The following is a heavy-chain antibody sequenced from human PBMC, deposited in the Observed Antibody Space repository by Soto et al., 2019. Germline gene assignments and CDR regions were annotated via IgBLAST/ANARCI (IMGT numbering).Heavy chain of an antibody. CDR3: ARDLEYCGGGRCGYNAFVM. Sequence: ASVKVSCKASGYTFTGYYMHWVRQAPGQGLERMGWINPNSGGTNYAQKFQGWVTMTRDTSISTAYMELSRLSSDDTAVYYCARDLEYCGGGRCGYNAFVMWGQGRMV. V-gene: IGHV1-2*04. CDR2: INPNSGGT. CDR1: GYTFTGYY. D-gene: IGHD2-15*01. J-gene: IGHJ3*02.